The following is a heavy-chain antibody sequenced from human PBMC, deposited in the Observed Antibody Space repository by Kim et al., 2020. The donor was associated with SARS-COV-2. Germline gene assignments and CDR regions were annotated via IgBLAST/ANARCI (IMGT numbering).Heavy chain of an antibody. CDR1: GFNFRGYW. V-gene: IGHV3-74*01. Sequence: GGSLRLSCAASGFNFRGYWMHWVRQAPGKGLVWVSRSSGDGSSTSYADSVKGRFTISRDNAENTLYLQMNSLRVEDTAVYFCVRATYSGEYFGIWGQGTTVSVSS. CDR2: SSGDGSST. D-gene: IGHD4-17*01. CDR3: VRATYSGEYFGI. J-gene: IGHJ3*02.